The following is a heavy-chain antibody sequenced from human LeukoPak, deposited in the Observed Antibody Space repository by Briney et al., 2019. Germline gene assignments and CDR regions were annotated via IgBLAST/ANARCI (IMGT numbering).Heavy chain of an antibody. CDR1: GYTFTSYY. Sequence: VSVTVSCKASGYTFTSYYMHWVRQAPGQGLEWMGIINPSGGSTSYAQKFQGRVTMTRDTSTSTVYMELSSLRSEDTAVYYCARGHSSGGYVVYWGQGTLVTVSS. CDR3: ARGHSSGGYVVY. J-gene: IGHJ4*02. D-gene: IGHD6-19*01. V-gene: IGHV1-46*01. CDR2: INPSGGST.